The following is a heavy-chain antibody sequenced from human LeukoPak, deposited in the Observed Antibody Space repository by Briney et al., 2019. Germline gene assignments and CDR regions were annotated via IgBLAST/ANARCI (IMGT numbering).Heavy chain of an antibody. CDR2: INHSGST. J-gene: IGHJ4*02. D-gene: IGHD3-9*01. CDR1: GGSFSGYY. CDR3: ARVLGYFDWLIDY. V-gene: IGHV4-34*01. Sequence: ETLSLTCAVYGGSFSGYYWSWIRQPPGKGLEWIGEINHSGSTNCNPSLKSRVTISVDTSKNQFSLKLSSVTAADTAVYYCARVLGYFDWLIDYWGQGTLVTVSS.